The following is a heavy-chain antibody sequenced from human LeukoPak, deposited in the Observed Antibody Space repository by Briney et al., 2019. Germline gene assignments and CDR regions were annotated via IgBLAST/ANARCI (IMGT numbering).Heavy chain of an antibody. CDR2: ISGSGDST. J-gene: IGHJ4*02. D-gene: IGHD3-9*01. CDR3: AKGNYDILTGYYLGFDY. Sequence: QSGGSLRLSCAASGFTFSSYAMSWVRQAPGKGLERVSAISGSGDSTYYADSVKGRFTISRDNSKNTLYLQMNSLRAEDTAVYYCAKGNYDILTGYYLGFDYWGQGTLVTVSS. V-gene: IGHV3-23*01. CDR1: GFTFSSYA.